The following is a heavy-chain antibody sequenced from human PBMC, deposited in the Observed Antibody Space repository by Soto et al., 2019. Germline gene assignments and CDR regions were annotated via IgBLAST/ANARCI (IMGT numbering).Heavy chain of an antibody. D-gene: IGHD2-21*02. V-gene: IGHV4-31*03. Sequence: QVQLQESGPGLVKPSQTLSLTCTVSGGSISSGGYYWSWIRQHPGKGLEWIGYIYYSGSTYYNPSLKSRVTISVDTSKIQFSLKLSSVTAADTAVYYCARVCGGDCHYGMDVWGQGTTVTVSS. CDR3: ARVCGGDCHYGMDV. CDR2: IYYSGST. CDR1: GGSISSGGYY. J-gene: IGHJ6*02.